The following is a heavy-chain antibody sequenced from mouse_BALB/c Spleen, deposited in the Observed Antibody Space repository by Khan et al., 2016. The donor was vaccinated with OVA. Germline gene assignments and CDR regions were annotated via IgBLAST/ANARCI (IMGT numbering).Heavy chain of an antibody. CDR1: GFSLTSYG. CDR3: ARWFDGYSSLYAMDY. V-gene: IGHV2-6*02. Sequence: VQLQESGPGLVAPSQSLSITCTVSGFSLTSYGIHWVSQPPGKGLEWLVVIWSDGSTNYNSVLKSRLSISKDNSKSQVFLKMNSLHTDDTAIYYCARWFDGYSSLYAMDYWGQGTSVTVSS. D-gene: IGHD2-3*01. J-gene: IGHJ4*01. CDR2: IWSDGST.